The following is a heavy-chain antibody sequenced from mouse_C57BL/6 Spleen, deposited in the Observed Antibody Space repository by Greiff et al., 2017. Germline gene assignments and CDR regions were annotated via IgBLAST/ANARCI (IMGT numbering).Heavy chain of an antibody. CDR2: ISDGGSYT. CDR1: GFTFSSYA. Sequence: EVKLMESGGGLVKPGGSLKLSCAASGFTFSSYAMSWVRQTPEKRLEWVATISDGGSYTYYPDNVKGRFTISRDNAKNNLYLQMSHLKSEDTAMYYCARGDDGYSYYFDYWGQGTTLTVSS. D-gene: IGHD2-3*01. J-gene: IGHJ2*01. V-gene: IGHV5-4*03. CDR3: ARGDDGYSYYFDY.